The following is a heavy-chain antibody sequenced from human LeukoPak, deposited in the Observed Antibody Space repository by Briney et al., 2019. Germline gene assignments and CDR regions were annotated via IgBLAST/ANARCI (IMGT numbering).Heavy chain of an antibody. Sequence: PGGSLTLSCAGSEFIFSNFGMSWVRQAPGKGLEWVSTTTGTTTATYHADSVKGRFTISRDNSHNTLYLQMNSLRAEDTAIYYCAKATVTSCIGAFCYPFDSWGQGTLVTVSS. CDR1: EFIFSNFG. CDR2: TTGTTTAT. D-gene: IGHD2-15*01. J-gene: IGHJ4*02. CDR3: AKATVTSCIGAFCYPFDS. V-gene: IGHV3-23*01.